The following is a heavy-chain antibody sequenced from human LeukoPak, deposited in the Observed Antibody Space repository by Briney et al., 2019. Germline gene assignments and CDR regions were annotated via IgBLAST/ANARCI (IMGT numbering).Heavy chain of an antibody. CDR1: GYTFTSYW. V-gene: IGHV5-51*01. J-gene: IGHJ3*02. Sequence: AGESLKISCKVSGYTFTSYWIGWVRQMPGKGLEWMGIIYPGDSDSTYSPSFQGQVTISVDKSITTAYLQWSTLKASDTAMYYCARHGGGAADAFDIWGQGTMVTVSS. CDR3: ARHGGGAADAFDI. D-gene: IGHD3-16*01. CDR2: IYPGDSDS.